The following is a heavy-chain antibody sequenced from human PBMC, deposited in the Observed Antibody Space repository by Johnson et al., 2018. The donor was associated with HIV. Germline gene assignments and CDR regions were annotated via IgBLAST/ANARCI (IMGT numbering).Heavy chain of an antibody. CDR2: LLHDANGQ. Sequence: QVQLVESGGGVVHPGRSLRLSCVVSGLSFSNHAIYWVRQAPGKGLRWVPILLHDANGQHYADSVQGRFTISRDNSKNTLYLQMNSLRAEDTAVYYCAKDKGYSSGWYSNDAFDIWGQGTMVTVSS. CDR1: GLSFSNHA. D-gene: IGHD6-19*01. CDR3: AKDKGYSSGWYSNDAFDI. J-gene: IGHJ3*02. V-gene: IGHV3-30*04.